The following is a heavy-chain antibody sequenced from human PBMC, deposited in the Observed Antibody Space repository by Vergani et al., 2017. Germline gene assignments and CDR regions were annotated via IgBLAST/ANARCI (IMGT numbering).Heavy chain of an antibody. Sequence: QVQLVQSGTEVKKPGASVKVSCKASGYTFTTYGISWVRQAPGQGLEWMGWISASNGNTNYAQKLLGRVTMTTARSTSTAYMELRSLRSDDAAEYYCASGRLKIEGVTSNWFDPWGQGTLVTVSS. CDR3: ASGRLKIEGVTSNWFDP. V-gene: IGHV1-18*01. D-gene: IGHD3-10*01. J-gene: IGHJ5*02. CDR2: ISASNGNT. CDR1: GYTFTTYG.